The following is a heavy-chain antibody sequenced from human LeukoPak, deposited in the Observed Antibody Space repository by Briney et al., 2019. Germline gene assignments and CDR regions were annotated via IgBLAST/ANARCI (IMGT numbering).Heavy chain of an antibody. CDR1: GGSFSGYY. J-gene: IGHJ5*02. V-gene: IGHV4-34*01. D-gene: IGHD3-3*01. Sequence: PSETLSLTCAVYGGSFSGYYWNWIRQPPGKGLEWIGEINHSGSTNYNPSLKSRVTISVDTSKNQFSLKLSSVTAADTAVYYCARGGERRITIFGVVSSYWFDPWGQGTLVTVSS. CDR3: ARGGERRITIFGVVSSYWFDP. CDR2: INHSGST.